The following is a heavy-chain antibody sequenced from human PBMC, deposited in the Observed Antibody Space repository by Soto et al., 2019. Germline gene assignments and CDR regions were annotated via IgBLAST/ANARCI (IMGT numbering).Heavy chain of an antibody. Sequence: ASRKVSCKASGYTFTGYYMHWVRQAPGQGLEWMGWINPNSGGTNYAQKFQGWVTMTRDTSISTAYMELSRLRSDDTAVYYCARGYCSSTSCYMEEYGMDVWGQGTTVTVSS. J-gene: IGHJ6*02. D-gene: IGHD2-2*02. CDR1: GYTFTGYY. CDR3: ARGYCSSTSCYMEEYGMDV. CDR2: INPNSGGT. V-gene: IGHV1-2*04.